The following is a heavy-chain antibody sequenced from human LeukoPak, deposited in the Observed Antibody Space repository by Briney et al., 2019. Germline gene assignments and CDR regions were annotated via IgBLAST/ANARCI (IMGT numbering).Heavy chain of an antibody. J-gene: IGHJ5*02. D-gene: IGHD2-2*01. CDR3: ARDRYCSSTSCPNWFDP. CDR2: INHSGST. Sequence: SETLSLTCTVSGGSISSYYWSWIRQPPGKGLEWIGEINHSGSTNYNPSLKSRVTTSVDTSKNQFSLKLSSVTAADTAVYYCARDRYCSSTSCPNWFDPWGQGTLVTVSS. CDR1: GGSISSYY. V-gene: IGHV4-34*01.